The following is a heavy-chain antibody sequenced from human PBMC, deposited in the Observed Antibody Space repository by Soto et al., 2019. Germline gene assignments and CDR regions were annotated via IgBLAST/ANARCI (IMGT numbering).Heavy chain of an antibody. J-gene: IGHJ4*02. CDR1: GGSISRGGYS. D-gene: IGHD1-26*01. CDR2: IYHSGST. CDR3: ARVPLL. Sequence: SETLSLTCAVSGGSISRGGYSWSWIRQPPGKGLEWIGYIYHSGSTYYNPSLKSRVTISVDRSKNQFSLKLSSVTAADTAVYYCARVPLLWGQGTLVTVSS. V-gene: IGHV4-30-2*01.